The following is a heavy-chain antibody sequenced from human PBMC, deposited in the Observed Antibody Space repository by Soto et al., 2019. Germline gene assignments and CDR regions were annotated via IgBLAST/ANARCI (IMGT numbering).Heavy chain of an antibody. CDR1: GGSISSSSYY. J-gene: IGHJ5*02. CDR2: IYYSGST. CDR3: ARNHSLLTTLYNWFDP. D-gene: IGHD3-10*01. V-gene: IGHV4-39*01. Sequence: QLQLQESGPGLVKPSETLSLTCTVSGGSISSSSYYWGWIRQPPGKGLEWIGSIYYSGSTYYNPSLKSRVTISVDTSKNQFSLKLSSVTAADTAVYYCARNHSLLTTLYNWFDPWGQGTLVTVSS.